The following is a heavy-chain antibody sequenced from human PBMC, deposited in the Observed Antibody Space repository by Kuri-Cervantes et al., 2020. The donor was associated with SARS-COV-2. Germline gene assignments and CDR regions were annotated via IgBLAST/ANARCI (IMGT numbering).Heavy chain of an antibody. V-gene: IGHV3-21*01. CDR3: ARDRFRSVLDY. CDR2: ISSSSSYI. D-gene: IGHD1-1*01. J-gene: IGHJ4*02. Sequence: GESLKISCAASGFTFSSYSMNWVRQAPGKGLEWVSSISSSSSYIYYADSVKGRFTISRDNAKNSLYLQMNSLRAEDTAVYYCARDRFRSVLDYWGQGTPVTVSS. CDR1: GFTFSSYS.